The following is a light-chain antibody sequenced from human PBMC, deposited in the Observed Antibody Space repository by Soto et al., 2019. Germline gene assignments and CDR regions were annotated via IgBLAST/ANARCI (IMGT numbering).Light chain of an antibody. CDR2: GAS. V-gene: IGKV3-20*01. CDR1: QSVSSSY. CDR3: QQDGSSPRT. J-gene: IGKJ1*01. Sequence: EIVLTQSPGTLSLSPGERATLSCRASQSVSSSYLAWYQQKPGQAPRLLIYGASSRATGIPDRFSGSGSGTDFTLTISRLEPEDFAVDYCQQDGSSPRTFGQGTKVEIK.